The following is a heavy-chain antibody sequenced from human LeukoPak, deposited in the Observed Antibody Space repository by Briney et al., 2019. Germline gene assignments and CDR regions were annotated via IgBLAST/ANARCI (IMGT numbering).Heavy chain of an antibody. V-gene: IGHV4-34*01. CDR2: INHSGST. CDR1: GGSFSGYY. D-gene: IGHD2-15*01. CDR3: ARGHTPLRY. J-gene: IGHJ4*02. Sequence: SETLSLTCAVYGGSFSGYYWSWIRQPPGKGLEWIGEINHSGSTNYNPSLKSRVTISVDTSNNQFSLKLSSVTAADTAVYYCARGHTPLRYWGQGTLVTVSS.